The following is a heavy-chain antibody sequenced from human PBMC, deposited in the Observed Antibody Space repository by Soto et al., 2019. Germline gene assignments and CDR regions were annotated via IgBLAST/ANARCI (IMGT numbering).Heavy chain of an antibody. Sequence: PGGSLRLSCAASGFTFSSYFMHWVRQAPGKGLEWVAVISYDGSNKYYADSVKGRFTISRDNSKNTLYLQMNSLRAEDTAVYYCANLAVAGNPYFDYWGQGTLVTVSS. D-gene: IGHD6-19*01. V-gene: IGHV3-30*18. CDR3: ANLAVAGNPYFDY. CDR2: ISYDGSNK. J-gene: IGHJ4*02. CDR1: GFTFSSYF.